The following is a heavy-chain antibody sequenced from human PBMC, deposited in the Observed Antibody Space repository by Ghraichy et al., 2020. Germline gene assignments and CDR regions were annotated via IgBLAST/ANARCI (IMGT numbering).Heavy chain of an antibody. CDR1: GYDLNIYW. Sequence: GESLNISCEASGYDLNIYWIGWVRQMPGKGLEWMGMVYPFDSDTRYSPSFRGQVTLSVDKSRSTAYLQWRSLKASDTATCYCARQNEAWANDFWGQGTQVVVSA. J-gene: IGHJ4*02. D-gene: IGHD1-1*01. CDR3: ARQNEAWANDF. V-gene: IGHV5-51*01. CDR2: VYPFDSDT.